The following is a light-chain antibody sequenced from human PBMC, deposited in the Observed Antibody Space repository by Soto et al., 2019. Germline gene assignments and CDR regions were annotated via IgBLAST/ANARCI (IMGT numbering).Light chain of an antibody. CDR2: AAS. V-gene: IGKV1-27*01. CDR1: QAISNY. Sequence: DIQMNQSPSSLSASVGDRVTITCRASQAISNYLAWYQQKPGKVPTLLISAASTLQSVVPSRLSGSGSATEFTLTISRLEPEDGATYSCQKSNAVPTFGGGNKVEI. CDR3: QKSNAVPT. J-gene: IGKJ4*01.